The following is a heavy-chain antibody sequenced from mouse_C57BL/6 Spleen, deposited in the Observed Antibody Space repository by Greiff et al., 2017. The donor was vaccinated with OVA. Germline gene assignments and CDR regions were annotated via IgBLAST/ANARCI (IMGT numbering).Heavy chain of an antibody. D-gene: IGHD2-1*01. CDR3: ARGNYVGYGMDY. Sequence: EVQLQESGPGMVKPSQSLSLTCTVTGYSITSGYDWHWIRHFPGNKLEWMGYISYSGSTNYNPSLKSRISITHDTSKNHFFLKLNSVTTEDTATYYCARGNYVGYGMDYWGQGTSVTVSS. CDR2: ISYSGST. CDR1: GYSITSGYD. J-gene: IGHJ4*01. V-gene: IGHV3-1*01.